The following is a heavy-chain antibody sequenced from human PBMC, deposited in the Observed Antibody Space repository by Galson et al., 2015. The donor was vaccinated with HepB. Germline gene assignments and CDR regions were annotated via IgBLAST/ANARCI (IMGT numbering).Heavy chain of an antibody. J-gene: IGHJ4*02. V-gene: IGHV3-66*01. CDR3: ARGAYCGGDCAIDY. CDR1: GFTVSSNY. Sequence: SLRLSCAASGFTVSSNYMSWVRQAPGKGLEWVSVIYSGGSTYYADSVKGRFTISRDNSKNTLYLQMNSLRAEDTAVYYCARGAYCGGDCAIDYWGQGTLVTVSS. CDR2: IYSGGST. D-gene: IGHD2-21*02.